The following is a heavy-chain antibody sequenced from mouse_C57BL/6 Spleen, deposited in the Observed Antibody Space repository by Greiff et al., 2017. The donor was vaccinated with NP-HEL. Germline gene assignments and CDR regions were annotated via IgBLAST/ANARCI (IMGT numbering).Heavy chain of an antibody. J-gene: IGHJ1*03. D-gene: IGHD2-1*01. Sequence: EVHLVESGPELVKPGASVKISCKASGYSFTGYYMNWVKQSPEKSLEWIGEINPSTGGTTYNQKFKAKATLTVDKSSSTAYMQLKSLTSEDSAVYYCAREGPLRYFDVWGTGTTVTVSS. CDR1: GYSFTGYY. CDR3: AREGPLRYFDV. CDR2: INPSTGGT. V-gene: IGHV1-42*01.